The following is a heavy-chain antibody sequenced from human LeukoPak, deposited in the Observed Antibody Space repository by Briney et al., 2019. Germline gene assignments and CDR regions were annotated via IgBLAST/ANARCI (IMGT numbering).Heavy chain of an antibody. D-gene: IGHD3-16*01. V-gene: IGHV3-23*01. CDR2: ILDSGYST. CDR3: AKLGGHPLHNYYVGV. Sequence: PGGSLRLSCAASGFTFSSYAMSWVRQAPGKGLEGGSGILDSGYSTYYANSVKGRFTISRDNSNNTLYLQMNSLRAEDTAVYYCAKLGGHPLHNYYVGVWGKGTTVAVSS. CDR1: GFTFSSYA. J-gene: IGHJ6*03.